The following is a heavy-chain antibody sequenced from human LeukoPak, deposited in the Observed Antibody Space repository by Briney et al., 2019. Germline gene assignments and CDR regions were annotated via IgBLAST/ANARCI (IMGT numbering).Heavy chain of an antibody. J-gene: IGHJ6*03. CDR1: GFTVSSNY. Sequence: GGSLRLSCAASGFTVSSNYMRWVRQAPGKGLEWVSVIYSGGSTYYADSVKGRFTISRDNSKNTLYLQMNNLRAEDTAVYYCARYRRERGFREFHYYYYYMDVWGKGTTVTVSS. D-gene: IGHD3-10*01. V-gene: IGHV3-53*01. CDR2: IYSGGST. CDR3: ARYRRERGFREFHYYYYYMDV.